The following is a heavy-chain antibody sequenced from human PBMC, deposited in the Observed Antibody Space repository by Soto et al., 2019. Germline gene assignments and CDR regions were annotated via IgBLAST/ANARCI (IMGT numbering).Heavy chain of an antibody. CDR1: GGSIRSAGSY. CDR3: ARENCVCYCYFDY. CDR2: IYYSGST. D-gene: IGHD2-21*02. V-gene: IGHV4-31*03. J-gene: IGHJ4*02. Sequence: SETLSLTCTVSGGSIRSAGSYWSWIRQHPGKGLEWIGYIYYSGSTDYNPSLKSRITISVDTSKNQFSLKVNSVTAADTAVYFCARENCVCYCYFDYSGQGPLVTVSS.